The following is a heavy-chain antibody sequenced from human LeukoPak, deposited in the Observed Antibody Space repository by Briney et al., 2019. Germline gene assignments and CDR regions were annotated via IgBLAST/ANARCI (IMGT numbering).Heavy chain of an antibody. J-gene: IGHJ4*02. CDR3: ARSTVTRNIDY. CDR2: IYYSGST. Sequence: SETLSPTCTVSGGSISSSSYYWGWIRQPPGKGLEWIGSIYYSGSTYYNPSLKSRVTISVDTSKNQFSLKLSSVTAADTAVYYCARSTVTRNIDYWGQGTLVTVSS. CDR1: GGSISSSSYY. V-gene: IGHV4-39*01. D-gene: IGHD4-17*01.